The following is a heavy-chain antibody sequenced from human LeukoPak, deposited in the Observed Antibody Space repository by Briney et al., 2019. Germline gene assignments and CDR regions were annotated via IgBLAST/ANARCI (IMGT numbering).Heavy chain of an antibody. CDR2: MNPNSGNT. Sequence: ASVKVSCKASGYTFTSYDINWVRQATGQGLEWMGWMNPNSGNTGYAQKFQGRVTMTRDMSTSTVYMELSSLRSEDTAVYYCASFKNYYDSSGLDYWGQGTLVTVSS. J-gene: IGHJ4*02. V-gene: IGHV1-8*01. CDR1: GYTFTSYD. D-gene: IGHD3-22*01. CDR3: ASFKNYYDSSGLDY.